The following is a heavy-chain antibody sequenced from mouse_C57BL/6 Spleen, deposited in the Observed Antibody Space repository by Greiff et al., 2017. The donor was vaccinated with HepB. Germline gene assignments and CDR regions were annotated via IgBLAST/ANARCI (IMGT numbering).Heavy chain of an antibody. CDR1: GYTFTSYW. Sequence: VQLVESGAELVKPGASVKLSCKASGYTFTSYWMQWVKQRPGQGLEWIGELDPSDSYTNYNQKFKGKATLTVDTSSSTAYMQLSSLTSEDSAVYYCARRAYYYGSRGAMDYWGQGTSVTVSS. D-gene: IGHD1-1*01. CDR3: ARRAYYYGSRGAMDY. V-gene: IGHV1-50*01. CDR2: LDPSDSYT. J-gene: IGHJ4*01.